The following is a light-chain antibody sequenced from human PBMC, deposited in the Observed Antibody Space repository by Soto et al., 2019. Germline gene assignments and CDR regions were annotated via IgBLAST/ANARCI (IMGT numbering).Light chain of an antibody. CDR1: QKINTW. CDR2: GAP. CDR3: QQYEIYPLT. V-gene: IGKV1-5*03. Sequence: IQMTQSPSTLSASVGDRVTITCRASQKINTWVAWYQQRPGKAPKLLVYGAPSLEPGVPSRFGGGGSGTDFTLTISSLQPDDFATYYCQQYEIYPLTFGGGTQVE. J-gene: IGKJ4*01.